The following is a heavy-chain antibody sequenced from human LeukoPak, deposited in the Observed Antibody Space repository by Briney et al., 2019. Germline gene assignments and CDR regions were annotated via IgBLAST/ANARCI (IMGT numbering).Heavy chain of an antibody. J-gene: IGHJ5*02. CDR1: GGTFSSYT. CDR3: ARYVVVPDANQGGNWFDP. CDR2: IIPILGIA. Sequence: SVKVSCKASGGTFSSYTISWVRQAPGQGLEWMGRIIPILGIANYAQKFQGRVTITADKSTSTAYMELSSLRSEDTAVYYCARYVVVPDANQGGNWFDPWGQGTLVTVSS. V-gene: IGHV1-69*02. D-gene: IGHD2-2*01.